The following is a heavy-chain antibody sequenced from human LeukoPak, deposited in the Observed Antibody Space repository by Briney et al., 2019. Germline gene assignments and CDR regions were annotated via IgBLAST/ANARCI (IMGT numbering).Heavy chain of an antibody. J-gene: IGHJ4*02. D-gene: IGHD2-15*01. V-gene: IGHV3-15*01. CDR1: GLTFSNAW. Sequence: PGGSLRLSCVGSGLTFSNAWMSWIRQAPGKGLQWVGHIKSKTDGRTTEYAAPVKGRFTISRDDSKNTLYLQMNSLKNEDAALYYCTALGAASEYWGQGALVTVSS. CDR3: TALGAASEY. CDR2: IKSKTDGRTT.